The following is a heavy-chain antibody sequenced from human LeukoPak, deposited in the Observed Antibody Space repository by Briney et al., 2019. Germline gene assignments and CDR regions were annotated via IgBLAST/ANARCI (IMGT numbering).Heavy chain of an antibody. D-gene: IGHD3-22*01. V-gene: IGHV1-2*02. Sequence: ASVKVSCKASGYTFTRYYMHWVRQAPGQRLEWMGWINPNSGGTNYAQKFQGRVTMTRDTSISTAYMELSRMRSDDTAVYYCARLYYDSSGKRAYYYGMDVWGQGTTVTVSS. J-gene: IGHJ6*02. CDR1: GYTFTRYY. CDR2: INPNSGGT. CDR3: ARLYYDSSGKRAYYYGMDV.